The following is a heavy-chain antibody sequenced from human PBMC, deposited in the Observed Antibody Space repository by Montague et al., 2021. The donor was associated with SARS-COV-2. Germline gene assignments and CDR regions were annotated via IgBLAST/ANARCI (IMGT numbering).Heavy chain of an antibody. CDR3: ARDRPPVATTFYYYYYGMDV. D-gene: IGHD5-12*01. Sequence: TLSLTCTVSGGSISSGSYYWSWIRQPAGKGLEWIGRIYTSGSTNYNPSLKSRVTISGDTSKNQFSLKLSSVTAAGTAVYYCARDRPPVATTFYYYYYGMDVWGQGTTVTVSS. J-gene: IGHJ6*02. V-gene: IGHV4-61*02. CDR2: IYTSGST. CDR1: GGSISSGSYY.